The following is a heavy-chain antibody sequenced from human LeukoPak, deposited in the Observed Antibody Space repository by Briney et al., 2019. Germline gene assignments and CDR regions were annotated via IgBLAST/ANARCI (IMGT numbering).Heavy chain of an antibody. V-gene: IGHV1-69*13. J-gene: IGHJ3*02. D-gene: IGHD1-1*01. CDR1: GGTFNNYP. CDR2: IIPIFGTT. CDR3: ARVKGLSGKLERGPGAFDI. Sequence: GASVKVSCKASGGTFNNYPISWVRQAPGQGLEGMRGIIPIFGTTNYAPKFQGRVTFTADESTSTVYMELSSLRSEDTAVYYCARVKGLSGKLERGPGAFDIWGQGTMVTVSS.